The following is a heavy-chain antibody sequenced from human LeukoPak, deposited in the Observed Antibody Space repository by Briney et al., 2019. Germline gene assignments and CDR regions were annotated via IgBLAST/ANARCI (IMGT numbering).Heavy chain of an antibody. J-gene: IGHJ4*02. CDR1: GFTFSSYS. CDR2: ISGSSSYI. CDR3: ARASWFGELLPDY. Sequence: GGSLRLSCAASGFTFSSYSMNWVRQAPGKGLEWVSSISGSSSYIYYADSVKGRFTISRDNAKNSLYLQMNSLRAEDTAVYYCARASWFGELLPDYWGQGTLVTVSS. V-gene: IGHV3-21*01. D-gene: IGHD3-10*01.